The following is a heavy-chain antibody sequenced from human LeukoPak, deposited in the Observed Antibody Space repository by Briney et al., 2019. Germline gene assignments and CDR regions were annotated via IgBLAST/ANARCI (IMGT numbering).Heavy chain of an antibody. CDR1: GFPFSSYW. CDR3: ARVEYSSSRFYYYGMDV. D-gene: IGHD6-6*01. CDR2: INSDGSST. Sequence: GGSLRLSCAASGFPFSSYWMHWVRQAPGKGRVWVSRINSDGSSTSYADSVKGRFTISRDNGKNTLYLQINSLRAEDTAVYYCARVEYSSSRFYYYGMDVWGQGTTVTVSS. J-gene: IGHJ6*02. V-gene: IGHV3-74*01.